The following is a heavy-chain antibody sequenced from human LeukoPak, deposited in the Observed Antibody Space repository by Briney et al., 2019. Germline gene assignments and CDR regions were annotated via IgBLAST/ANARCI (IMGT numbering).Heavy chain of an antibody. Sequence: SETLSLTCAVYGGSFSGYYWSWIRQPPGKGLEWIGEINHSGSTNYNPSLKSRVTISVDTSKNQFSLKLSSVTAADTAVYYCARGKGLATYYGSGSTYWGQGTLVTDSS. CDR3: ARGKGLATYYGSGSTY. D-gene: IGHD3-10*01. J-gene: IGHJ4*02. V-gene: IGHV4-34*01. CDR1: GGSFSGYY. CDR2: INHSGST.